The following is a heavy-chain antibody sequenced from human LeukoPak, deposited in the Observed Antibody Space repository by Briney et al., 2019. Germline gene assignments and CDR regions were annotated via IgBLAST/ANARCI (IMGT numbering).Heavy chain of an antibody. D-gene: IGHD3-9*01. CDR2: IRYDGSNK. CDR1: GFTFSSYG. CDR3: AKGYRYFEWAFDY. J-gene: IGHJ4*02. V-gene: IGHV3-30*02. Sequence: GGSLRLSCAASGFTFSSYGMHWVRQAPGKGLEGGAFIRYDGSNKYYVDSVKGRFTISRDNSKNMLYLQMNSLRGEDTAVYYCAKGYRYFEWAFDYWGQGTLVTVCS.